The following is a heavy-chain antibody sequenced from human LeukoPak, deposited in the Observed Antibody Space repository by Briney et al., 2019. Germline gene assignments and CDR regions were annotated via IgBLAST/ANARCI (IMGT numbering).Heavy chain of an antibody. CDR1: GGSISSYY. J-gene: IGHJ4*02. Sequence: PSETLSLTCTVSGGSISSYYWSWIRQPAGKGLEWIGRIYTSGSTNYNPSLKSRVTMSVDTSKNQFSLKLSSVTAADTAVYYCASGGYYYDSSGPYYFDYWGQGTLVTVSS. CDR2: IYTSGST. D-gene: IGHD3-22*01. V-gene: IGHV4-4*07. CDR3: ASGGYYYDSSGPYYFDY.